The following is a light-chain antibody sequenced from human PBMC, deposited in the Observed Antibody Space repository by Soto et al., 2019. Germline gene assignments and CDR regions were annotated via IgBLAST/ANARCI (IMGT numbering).Light chain of an antibody. CDR2: NTI. CDR1: QSVGHL. Sequence: EIVLTQSPATLSLSPGERATLSCRASQSVGHLLAWYQQKPGRAPRLLIHNTINRATGIPARFSGSGSGTDFTLTITNLEPEDFAVYYCQQHSDWPPVTFGQGTRLEI. V-gene: IGKV3-11*01. J-gene: IGKJ5*01. CDR3: QQHSDWPPVT.